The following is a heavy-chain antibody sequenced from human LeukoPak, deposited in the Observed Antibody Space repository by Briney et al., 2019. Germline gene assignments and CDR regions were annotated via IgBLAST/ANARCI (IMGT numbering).Heavy chain of an antibody. CDR3: ARVRITMVRGSNSFYYMDV. V-gene: IGHV3-53*01. D-gene: IGHD3-10*01. J-gene: IGHJ6*03. Sequence: PGGSLRLSCAPSGFTVRSNYMTWVRQAPGKGLEWVSILHTDGSSFCADSVKGRFTISRDISKNTVSLHMTSLRAEDTAVYYCARVRITMVRGSNSFYYMDVWGKGTTVTVSS. CDR1: GFTVRSNY. CDR2: LHTDGSS.